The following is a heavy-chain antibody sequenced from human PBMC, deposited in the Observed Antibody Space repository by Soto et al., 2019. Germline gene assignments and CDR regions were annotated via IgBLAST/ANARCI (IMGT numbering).Heavy chain of an antibody. Sequence: GASVKVSCKASGYTFTSYDINWVRQATGQGLEWMGWMNPNSGNTGYAQKFQGRVTMTRNTSISTAYMELSSLRSEDTAVYYCARYCSGGSCEPGYYYGMDVWGQGTTVTVS. CDR3: ARYCSGGSCEPGYYYGMDV. V-gene: IGHV1-8*01. J-gene: IGHJ6*02. CDR1: GYTFTSYD. D-gene: IGHD2-15*01. CDR2: MNPNSGNT.